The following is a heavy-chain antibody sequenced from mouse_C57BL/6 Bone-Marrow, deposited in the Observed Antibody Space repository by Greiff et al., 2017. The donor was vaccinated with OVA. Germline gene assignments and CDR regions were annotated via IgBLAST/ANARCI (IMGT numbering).Heavy chain of an antibody. D-gene: IGHD2-5*01. CDR2: IWTGGGT. J-gene: IGHJ3*01. V-gene: IGHV2-9-1*01. Sequence: VKLMESGPGLAAPSQSLSITCTVSGFSLTSYAISWVRQPPGKGLEWLGVIWTGGGTNYNSALKSRLSISKDNSKSQVFLKMNSLQTDDTARYYCARNSNYSNYGAWFAYWGQGTLVTVSA. CDR3: ARNSNYSNYGAWFAY. CDR1: GFSLTSYA.